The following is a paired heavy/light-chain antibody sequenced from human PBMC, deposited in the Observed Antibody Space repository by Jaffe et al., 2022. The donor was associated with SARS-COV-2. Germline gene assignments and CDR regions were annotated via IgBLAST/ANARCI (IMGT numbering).Heavy chain of an antibody. CDR1: GGSFSVYY. V-gene: IGHV4-34*02. Sequence: QVQLQQWGAGLLKPSETLSLSCAVSGGSFSVYYWSWIRQAPGKGLEWIGEISHSGGTNYSPSLRSRVTISADTSKRHFSLTLTSVTAADTAVYYCARVQGSPSSGFSYGPKYYYYYMDVWGTGTTVTVSS. CDR2: ISHSGGT. CDR3: ARVQGSPSSGFSYGPKYYYYYMDV. D-gene: IGHD5-18*01. J-gene: IGHJ6*03.
Light chain of an antibody. Sequence: QSALAQPASVSGSPGQSITISCTGTSTDVGGYDFVAWYQHYPGKAPKLIIYGVSFRPSGVSNRFSGSKSGNTASLTISGLQAEDEADYYCSSYATSTKLFGTGTKVTVL. V-gene: IGLV2-14*03. J-gene: IGLJ1*01. CDR2: GVS. CDR3: SSYATSTKL. CDR1: STDVGGYDF.